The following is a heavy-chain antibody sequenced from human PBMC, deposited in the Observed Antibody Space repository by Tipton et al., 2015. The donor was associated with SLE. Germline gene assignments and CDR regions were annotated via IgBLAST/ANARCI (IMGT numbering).Heavy chain of an antibody. CDR3: ARTYYYGSGVDY. V-gene: IGHV4-30-4*08. Sequence: TLSLTCTVSGGSISSGGYYWSWIRQHPGKGLEWIGYIYYSGSTYYNPSLKSRVTISVDTSKNQFSLKLSSVTAADTAVYYCARTYYYGSGVDYWGQGTLVTVSS. J-gene: IGHJ4*02. CDR2: IYYSGST. D-gene: IGHD3-10*01. CDR1: GGSISSGGYY.